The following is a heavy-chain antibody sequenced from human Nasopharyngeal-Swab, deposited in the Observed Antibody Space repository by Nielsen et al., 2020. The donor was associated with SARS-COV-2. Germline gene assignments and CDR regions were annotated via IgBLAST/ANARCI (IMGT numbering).Heavy chain of an antibody. Sequence: SETLSLTCAVSGGSVSSNDWWTWVRHSPGKLLEFLGEFSHSGSINYNPSLKSRVTLSMDKSKRQFSLRLTSVSAADTAVYFCARGDLVVVPSPILGLGPFFYYFYLDVWGKGTTVIVSS. V-gene: IGHV4-4*02. D-gene: IGHD2-2*01. CDR2: FSHSGSI. J-gene: IGHJ6*03. CDR1: GGSVSSNDW. CDR3: ARGDLVVVPSPILGLGPFFYYFYLDV.